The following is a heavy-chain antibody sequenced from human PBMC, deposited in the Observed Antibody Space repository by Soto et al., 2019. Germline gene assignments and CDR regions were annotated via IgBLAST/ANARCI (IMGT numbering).Heavy chain of an antibody. CDR1: GGSISSYY. CDR2: IYYSGST. CDR3: ARRSTSYDRSGYMAFDI. J-gene: IGHJ3*02. Sequence: SETLSLTCTVSGGSISSYYWSWIRQPPGKGLEWIGYIYYSGSTNYNPSLKSRVTISVDTSKNQFSLKLSSVTAADTAVYYCARRSTSYDRSGYMAFDIWGQGTMVTVSS. D-gene: IGHD3-22*01. V-gene: IGHV4-59*01.